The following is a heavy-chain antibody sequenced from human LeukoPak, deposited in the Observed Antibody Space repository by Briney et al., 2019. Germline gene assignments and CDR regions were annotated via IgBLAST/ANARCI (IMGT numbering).Heavy chain of an antibody. D-gene: IGHD6-19*01. CDR3: ARDRAVACLFDN. V-gene: IGHV3-7*01. J-gene: IGHJ4*02. CDR2: IKEDGGEQ. Sequence: GGSLRLSCAASGFTFSTYWMTWVRQTPGKGLEWVANIKEDGGEQNYVDSVEGRFTISRDNTKNSVFLQMNSLRAEDTAVYYCARDRAVACLFDNWGQGTLVTVSS. CDR1: GFTFSTYW.